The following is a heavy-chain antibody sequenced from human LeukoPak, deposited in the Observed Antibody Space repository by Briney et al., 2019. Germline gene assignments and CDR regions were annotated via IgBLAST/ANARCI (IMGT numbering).Heavy chain of an antibody. CDR3: ARDPSPIGSSWGTYDY. CDR1: GFTFSSYA. CDR2: ISGSGGST. Sequence: GGSLRLSCAASGFTFSSYAMSWVRQAPGKGLEWVSAISGSGGSTYYAASVKGRFTISRDNSKNTLYLQMNSLRAEDTALYYCARDPSPIGSSWGTYDYWGQGTLVTVSS. J-gene: IGHJ4*02. D-gene: IGHD6-13*01. V-gene: IGHV3-23*01.